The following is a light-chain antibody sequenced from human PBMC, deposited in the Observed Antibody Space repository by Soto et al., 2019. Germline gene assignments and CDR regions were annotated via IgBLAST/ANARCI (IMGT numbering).Light chain of an antibody. Sequence: DIQMTQSPSTLSASVGDRVTITCRASQSISSWLAWYQQKPGKAPKLLIYKACSLESGVPSRFSGSGSGTEFPLTISSLQPDDFATYYCQQYNSYPITVGQGTRQQIK. CDR1: QSISSW. V-gene: IGKV1-5*03. CDR3: QQYNSYPIT. J-gene: IGKJ5*01. CDR2: KAC.